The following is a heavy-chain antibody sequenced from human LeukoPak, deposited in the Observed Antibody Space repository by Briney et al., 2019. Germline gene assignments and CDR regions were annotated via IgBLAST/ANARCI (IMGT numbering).Heavy chain of an antibody. V-gene: IGHV3-30*18. Sequence: GRSLRLSCAASGFTFSSYGMHWVRQAPGKGLEWVAVISYDGSNKYYADSVKGRFTISRDNSKNTLYLQMNGLRAEDTAVYYCAKDFDSGYEVDYWGQGTLVTVSS. CDR3: AKDFDSGYEVDY. CDR1: GFTFSSYG. J-gene: IGHJ4*02. CDR2: ISYDGSNK. D-gene: IGHD5-12*01.